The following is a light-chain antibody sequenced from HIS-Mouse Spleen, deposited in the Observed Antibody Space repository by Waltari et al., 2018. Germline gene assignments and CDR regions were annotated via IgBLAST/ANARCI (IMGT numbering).Light chain of an antibody. CDR3: SSYTSSSAVV. Sequence: QSALTQPASVSGSPGQSITIPCTGTSSDVGGYNYVSWYQQHPGKAPKLMIYEVSNRPSGVSNRYSGTKSGNTASLTISGRQAEDEADYYCSSYTSSSAVVFGGGTKLTVL. V-gene: IGLV2-14*01. J-gene: IGLJ2*01. CDR2: EVS. CDR1: SSDVGGYNY.